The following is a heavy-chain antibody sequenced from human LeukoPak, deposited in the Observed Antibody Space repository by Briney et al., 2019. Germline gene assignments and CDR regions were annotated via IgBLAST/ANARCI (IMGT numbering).Heavy chain of an antibody. J-gene: IGHJ4*02. CDR3: ARGPMRQLRFLEWLLAY. Sequence: SVTVSCKASGGTFSSYAISWVRQAPGQGLEWMGGIIPIFGTANYAQKFQGRVTITTDESTSTAYMELSSLRSEDTAVYYCARGPMRQLRFLEWLLAYWGQGTLVTVSS. D-gene: IGHD3-3*01. V-gene: IGHV1-69*05. CDR2: IIPIFGTA. CDR1: GGTFSSYA.